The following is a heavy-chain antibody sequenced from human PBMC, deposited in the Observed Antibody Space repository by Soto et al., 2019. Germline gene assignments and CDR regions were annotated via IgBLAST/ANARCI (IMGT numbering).Heavy chain of an antibody. D-gene: IGHD3-3*01. CDR1: GGSFSGYY. J-gene: IGHJ4*02. CDR3: ARGSGPGDY. V-gene: IGHV4-34*01. CDR2: INHSGST. Sequence: QVQVQQWRAGLLKPSETLSLTCAVYGGSFSGYYWSWIRQPPGKGLEWIGEINHSGSTNYNPSLKSRVTISVDTSKNQFSLKLSSVTAADTAVYYCARGSGPGDYWGQRTLVTVSS.